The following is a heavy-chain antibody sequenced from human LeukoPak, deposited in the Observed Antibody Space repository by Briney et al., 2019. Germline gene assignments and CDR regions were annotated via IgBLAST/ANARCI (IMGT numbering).Heavy chain of an antibody. CDR1: GGSISSYY. CDR3: ARGSAAAGTYEIDY. Sequence: PSETLSLTCTVSGGSISSYYWSWIRQPPGKGLEWIGYIYYSGSTNYNPSLKSRVTISVDTSKNQFSLKLSSVTAADTAVYYCARGSAAAGTYEIDYCGQGTLVTVSS. CDR2: IYYSGST. J-gene: IGHJ4*02. V-gene: IGHV4-59*01. D-gene: IGHD6-13*01.